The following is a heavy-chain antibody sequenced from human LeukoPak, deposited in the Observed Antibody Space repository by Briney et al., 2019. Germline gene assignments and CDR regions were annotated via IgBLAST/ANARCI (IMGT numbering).Heavy chain of an antibody. J-gene: IGHJ4*02. CDR1: GFTFSSYA. CDR2: ISVSGGST. Sequence: TGGSLRLSCAASGFTFSSYAMTWVRQAPGKGLEWVSGISVSGGSTYYADSVKGRFTISRDNSKNTLYLQMNSVRDEDTAVYYCAKDLKAYSGNYALDYWGQGTLVTVSS. D-gene: IGHD1-26*01. V-gene: IGHV3-23*01. CDR3: AKDLKAYSGNYALDY.